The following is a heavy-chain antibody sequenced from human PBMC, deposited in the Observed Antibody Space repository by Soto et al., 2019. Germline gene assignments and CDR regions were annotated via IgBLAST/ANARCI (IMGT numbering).Heavy chain of an antibody. V-gene: IGHV1-3*02. Sequence: ASVKVSFKASGYTFTSYAMHWLRQAPGQRLEWMGWSNAGNGNTKYSQEFQGRVTITRDTSASTAYMELSRLRSEDMAVYYCARGQYSGSPDVAFDIWGQGAMVTVSS. CDR1: GYTFTSYA. CDR3: ARGQYSGSPDVAFDI. D-gene: IGHD1-26*01. J-gene: IGHJ3*02. CDR2: SNAGNGNT.